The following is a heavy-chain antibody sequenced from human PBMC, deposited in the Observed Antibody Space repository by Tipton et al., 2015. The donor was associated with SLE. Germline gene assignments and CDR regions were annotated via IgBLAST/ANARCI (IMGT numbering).Heavy chain of an antibody. V-gene: IGHV4-61*10. D-gene: IGHD6-13*01. J-gene: IGHJ3*02. CDR2: IYYSGST. Sequence: LRLSCTVSGGSTSSGSYYWSWIRQPAGKGLEWIGYIYYSGSTNYNPSLKSRVTISVDTSKNQFSLKLSSVTAADTAVYYCARGGSSWPDAFDIWGQGTMVTVSS. CDR3: ARGGSSWPDAFDI. CDR1: GGSTSSGSYY.